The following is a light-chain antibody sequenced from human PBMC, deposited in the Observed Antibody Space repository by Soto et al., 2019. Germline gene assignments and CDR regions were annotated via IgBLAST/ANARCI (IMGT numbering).Light chain of an antibody. CDR3: HQRQSWPRT. V-gene: IGKV1-5*01. J-gene: IGKJ1*01. CDR2: DAS. Sequence: GDRVTITCRASQSISSWLAWYQQKPGKAPKLLIYDASSLESGVPSRFSGSGSGTDFTLTINSLAPEDFAIYYCHQRQSWPRTFGQGTKVDIK. CDR1: QSISSW.